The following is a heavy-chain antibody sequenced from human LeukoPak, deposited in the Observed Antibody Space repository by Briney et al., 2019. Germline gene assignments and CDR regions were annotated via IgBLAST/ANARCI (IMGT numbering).Heavy chain of an antibody. D-gene: IGHD1-14*01. CDR2: IKQDGSER. V-gene: IGHV3-7*03. CDR3: AKDSVFGYFQH. CDR1: GFTFSTYW. Sequence: GGFLRLSCAASGFTFSTYWMSWVRQTPGKGLEWVANIKQDGSERHYVDSVKGRFIISRDNSKNTLYLQMNSLRAEDTAVYYCAKDSVFGYFQHWGQGTLVTVSS. J-gene: IGHJ1*01.